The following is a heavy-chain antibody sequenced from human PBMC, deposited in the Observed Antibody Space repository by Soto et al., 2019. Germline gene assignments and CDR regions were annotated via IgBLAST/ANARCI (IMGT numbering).Heavy chain of an antibody. Sequence: ASVKVSCMATGYSFTRYGISWVRQAPGQGPEWMGWISAYNGNTNYAQELQGRVTMITDTSTSTAYMELRSLRSDDTAVYYCAREPPYYDFWSGYDGLKTQYNWFDPWGQGTLVTVSS. CDR1: GYSFTRYG. V-gene: IGHV1-18*01. D-gene: IGHD3-3*01. CDR2: ISAYNGNT. CDR3: AREPPYYDFWSGYDGLKTQYNWFDP. J-gene: IGHJ5*02.